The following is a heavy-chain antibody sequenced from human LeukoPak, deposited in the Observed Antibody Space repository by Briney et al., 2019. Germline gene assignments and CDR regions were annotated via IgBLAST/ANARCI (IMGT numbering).Heavy chain of an antibody. Sequence: ASVKVSCKASDYTFTNYGISWVRQAPGQGLEWMGWISAYNGDTNYAQKFQGRLTLTTDTSTSTACMEPRSLRSDDTAIYYCARASAQWSDYWGQGTLVTVSS. CDR1: DYTFTNYG. V-gene: IGHV1-18*01. CDR2: ISAYNGDT. J-gene: IGHJ4*02. CDR3: ARASAQWSDY. D-gene: IGHD2-15*01.